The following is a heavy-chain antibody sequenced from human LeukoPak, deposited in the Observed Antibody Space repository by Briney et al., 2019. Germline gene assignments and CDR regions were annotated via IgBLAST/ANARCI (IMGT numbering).Heavy chain of an antibody. J-gene: IGHJ4*02. CDR1: GGSISTSNYY. CDR3: ARLGDNWNDGFDY. CDR2: IHYSGST. D-gene: IGHD1-20*01. V-gene: IGHV4-61*05. Sequence: PSETLSLTCTVSGGSISTSNYYWGWIRQPPGKGLEWIGYIHYSGSTNYNPSLKSRVTISVDTSKNQFSLKLSSVTAADTAVYYCARLGDNWNDGFDYWGQGTLVTVSS.